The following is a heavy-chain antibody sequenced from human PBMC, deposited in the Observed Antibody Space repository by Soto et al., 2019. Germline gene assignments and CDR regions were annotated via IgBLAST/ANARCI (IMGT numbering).Heavy chain of an antibody. CDR2: ISYSGSS. CDR3: ARATPAGSADF. Sequence: TLSLTSTVSGGTNIRDCYYWTWIRQHPGKGLEWIAYISYSGSSYSNPSLKSRVTISADTSKNQFSLRLTSVTAADTAVYFCARATPAGSADFWGQGTLVTVS. V-gene: IGHV4-31*02. CDR1: GGTNIRDCYY. D-gene: IGHD2-2*01. J-gene: IGHJ4*02.